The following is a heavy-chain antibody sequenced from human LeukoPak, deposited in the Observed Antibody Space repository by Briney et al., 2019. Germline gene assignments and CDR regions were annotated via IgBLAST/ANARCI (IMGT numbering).Heavy chain of an antibody. CDR1: GFTFSSYW. CDR3: AREDDYGDYFGY. CDR2: INSDGSST. Sequence: GGSLRLSCAASGFTFSSYWMHWVRQAPGKGLVWVSRINSDGSSTRYADSVKGRFTISRDNAKNTLYLQMNSLRAEDTAVYYCAREDDYGDYFGYWGQGTLVTVSS. V-gene: IGHV3-74*01. J-gene: IGHJ4*02. D-gene: IGHD4-17*01.